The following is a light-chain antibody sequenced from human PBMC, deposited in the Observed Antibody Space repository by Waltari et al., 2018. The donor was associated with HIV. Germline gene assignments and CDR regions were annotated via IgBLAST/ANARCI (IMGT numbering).Light chain of an antibody. CDR2: EVN. Sequence: QSALTQPPSASGSPGQSVTISCTGTSSDVGGSKYVSWYQQHPGKAPKHMIYEVNNRPHGVPVRFAGSKSANMASLTVSGLQADDEADYYCNSYAGSNNWVFGGGTKLTVL. V-gene: IGLV2-8*01. CDR3: NSYAGSNNWV. J-gene: IGLJ3*02. CDR1: SSDVGGSKY.